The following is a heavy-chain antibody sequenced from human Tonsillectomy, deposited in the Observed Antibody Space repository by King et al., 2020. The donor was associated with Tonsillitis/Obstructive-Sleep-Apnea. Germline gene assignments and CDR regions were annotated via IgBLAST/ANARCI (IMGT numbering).Heavy chain of an antibody. J-gene: IGHJ4*02. CDR2: INTNTGTP. CDR3: ARESSSGWSGSDC. CDR1: GYTFTSYT. V-gene: IGHV7-4-1*02. Sequence: QLVQSGSELKKPGASVKVSCKASGYTFTSYTMNWVRRAPGQWLECMGWINTNTGTPTFAQGFTGRFVFSLDTSVSTAYLQISSLKAEDTAVYYCARESSSGWSGSDCWGQGTLITVSS. D-gene: IGHD6-19*01.